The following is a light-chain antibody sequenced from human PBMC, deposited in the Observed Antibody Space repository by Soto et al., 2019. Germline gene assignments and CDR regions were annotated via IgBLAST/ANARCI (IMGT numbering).Light chain of an antibody. Sequence: QSALTQPACVSGSPGQSITISCTGTSRDVGSYNLVSWYQQHPGKAPKLMIYEGSKRPSGVSNRFSGSKSGNTASLTISGLQAEDEADYYCCSYAGSSTSVFGGGTKLTVL. CDR1: SRDVGSYNL. J-gene: IGLJ2*01. CDR3: CSYAGSSTSV. CDR2: EGS. V-gene: IGLV2-23*01.